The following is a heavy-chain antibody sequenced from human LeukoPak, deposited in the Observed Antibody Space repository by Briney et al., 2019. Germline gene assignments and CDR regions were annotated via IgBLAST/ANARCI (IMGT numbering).Heavy chain of an antibody. J-gene: IGHJ4*02. CDR2: ISAYNGNT. V-gene: IGHV1-18*01. CDR1: GYTFTSYG. CDR3: ARAEVLRYFDSLPNHFDY. Sequence: GESLKISCKASGYTFTSYGISWVRQAPGQGLEWMGWISAYNGNTNYAQKLQGRVTMTTDTSTSTAYMELRSLRSDDTAVYYCARAEVLRYFDSLPNHFDYWGQGTLVTVSS. D-gene: IGHD3-9*01.